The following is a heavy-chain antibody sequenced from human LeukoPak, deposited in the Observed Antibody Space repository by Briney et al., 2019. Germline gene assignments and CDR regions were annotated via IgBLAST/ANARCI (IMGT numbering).Heavy chain of an antibody. CDR2: ILHDGSDE. CDR1: GFTFNNYG. V-gene: IGHV3-33*03. CDR3: ARGRIAVSVFDF. Sequence: GGSLRLSCAASGFTFNNYGMHWVRQAPGKGREGVAVILHDGSDEYYADSVQGRFTISRDHSKNTLYLQMNSLRAEDTAVYYCARGRIAVSVFDFWGQGTLVTVSS. D-gene: IGHD6-19*01. J-gene: IGHJ4*02.